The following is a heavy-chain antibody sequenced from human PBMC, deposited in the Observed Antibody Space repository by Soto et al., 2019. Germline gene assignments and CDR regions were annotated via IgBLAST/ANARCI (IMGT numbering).Heavy chain of an antibody. J-gene: IGHJ5*02. CDR2: VSSDGNNK. V-gene: IGHV3-30*18. CDR1: GFSFSKYG. CDR3: AKDRVIQLLPIWPDP. Sequence: PGGSLRLSCAAPGFSFSKYGMHWVRQAPGKGLEWVAFVSSDGNNKYYGDSVKGRFTISRDNSKNMVFLQVDSLRVDDTAVYYCAKDRVIQLLPIWPDPWGQGTLVTVYS. D-gene: IGHD2-2*01.